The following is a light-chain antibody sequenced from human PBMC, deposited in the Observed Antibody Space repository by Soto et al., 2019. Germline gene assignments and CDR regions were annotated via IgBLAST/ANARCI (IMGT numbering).Light chain of an antibody. CDR1: SSDVGSYNF. Sequence: QSALTQPASVSGSPGQSITISCTGTSSDVGSYNFVSWYQQHPGKAPKLMIYEGNKRPSGVSNRFSGSKSGNTASLTISGLQAEDEADYYCCSYADSSTLVVFGGGTKLTVL. V-gene: IGLV2-23*03. CDR2: EGN. CDR3: CSYADSSTLVV. J-gene: IGLJ2*01.